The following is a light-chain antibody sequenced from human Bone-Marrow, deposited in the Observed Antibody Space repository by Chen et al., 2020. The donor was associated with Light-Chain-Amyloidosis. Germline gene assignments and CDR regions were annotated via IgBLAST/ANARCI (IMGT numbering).Light chain of an antibody. CDR1: NIGSTS. J-gene: IGLJ3*02. Sequence: SYVLTQPSSVSVAPGQTAPIACGGNNIGSTSVHWYQQTPGQAPLLVVYDDSDRPSGIPERLSGSNSGNTATLTIIRVEAGDEADYYCQVWDRSSDRPVFGGGTKLTVL. V-gene: IGLV3-21*02. CDR3: QVWDRSSDRPV. CDR2: DDS.